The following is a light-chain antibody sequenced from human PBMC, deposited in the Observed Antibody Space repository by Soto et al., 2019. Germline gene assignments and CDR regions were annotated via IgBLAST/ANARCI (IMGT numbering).Light chain of an antibody. CDR1: QDISNF. Sequence: DIRLTQSPSSLSTSVGDRVTITCRASQDISNFLNWYQQKPGKAPRLLIYDASSLQTGVPSRFSGSGSGTDFAFTISSLQPEDVATYYCQQYDILPTFGQGTKLEIK. CDR3: QQYDILPT. CDR2: DAS. J-gene: IGKJ2*01. V-gene: IGKV1-33*01.